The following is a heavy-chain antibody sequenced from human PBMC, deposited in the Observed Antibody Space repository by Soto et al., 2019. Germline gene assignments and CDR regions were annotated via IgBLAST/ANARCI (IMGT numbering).Heavy chain of an antibody. Sequence: LETLSLTCTVSGGSISSYYWSWLRQPAGKGLEWIGRIHTTENTNYNPSLKSRVTMSVDTSNNQFSLRLSSLTAADTAVYYCARALSSAAGLYFDYWGQGTLVTVSS. J-gene: IGHJ4*02. V-gene: IGHV4-4*07. CDR1: GGSISSYY. D-gene: IGHD6-13*01. CDR2: IHTTENT. CDR3: ARALSSAAGLYFDY.